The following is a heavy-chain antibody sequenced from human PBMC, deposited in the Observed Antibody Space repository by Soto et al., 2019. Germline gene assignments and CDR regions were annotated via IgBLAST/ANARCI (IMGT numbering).Heavy chain of an antibody. Sequence: SETLSLTCAVYGGSFSGYYWSWIRQTPGKGLEWIGEINHSGSTNYNPSLKSRVTISVDTSKNQFSLKLSSVTAADTAVYYCARGGDSGYDYAFDYWGQGTLVTVSS. D-gene: IGHD5-12*01. CDR2: INHSGST. J-gene: IGHJ4*02. CDR1: GGSFSGYY. V-gene: IGHV4-34*01. CDR3: ARGGDSGYDYAFDY.